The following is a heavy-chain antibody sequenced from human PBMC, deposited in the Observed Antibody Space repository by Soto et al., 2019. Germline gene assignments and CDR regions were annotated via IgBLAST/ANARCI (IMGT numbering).Heavy chain of an antibody. J-gene: IGHJ1*01. CDR1: GYRFTSYW. D-gene: IGHD3-10*01. V-gene: IGHV5-51*01. CDR3: AKPDKSGSFTAFGA. Sequence: GESLKISCRTSGYRFTSYWIAWVRQMPGKGLEWMGIIFPSDSDTRYSPSFQGQVTISADRSTSTVFLQWASLKASDTAVYFCAKPDKSGSFTAFGARGQSTLVRVSS. CDR2: IFPSDSDT.